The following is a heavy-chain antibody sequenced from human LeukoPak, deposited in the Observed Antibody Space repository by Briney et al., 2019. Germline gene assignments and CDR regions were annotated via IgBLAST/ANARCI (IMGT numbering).Heavy chain of an antibody. V-gene: IGHV3-48*03. D-gene: IGHD2/OR15-2a*01. CDR1: GFTFSSYE. J-gene: IGHJ4*02. Sequence: PGGSLRLSCAASGFTFSSYEMNWVRQAPGKGLEWVSYISTSGSSMYYADSAKGRFTISRDNSKNSLYLQMNSLRAEDTAVYYCATFLDYWGQGTLVTVSS. CDR3: ATFLDY. CDR2: ISTSGSSM.